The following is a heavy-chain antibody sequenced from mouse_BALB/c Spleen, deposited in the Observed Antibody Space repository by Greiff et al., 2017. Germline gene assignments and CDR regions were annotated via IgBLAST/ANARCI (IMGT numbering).Heavy chain of an antibody. CDR2: ISYSGST. Sequence: VQLKESGPGLVKPSQSLSLTCTVTGYSITSDYAWNWIRQFPGNKLEWMGYISYSGSTSYNPSLKSRISITRDTSKNQFFLQLNSVTTEDTATYYCARCGYFDYWGQGTTLTVSS. V-gene: IGHV3-2*02. CDR3: ARCGYFDY. J-gene: IGHJ2*01. CDR1: GYSITSDYA.